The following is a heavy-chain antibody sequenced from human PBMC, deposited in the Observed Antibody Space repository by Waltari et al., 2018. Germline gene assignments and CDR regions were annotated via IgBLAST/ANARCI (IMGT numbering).Heavy chain of an antibody. J-gene: IGHJ6*02. D-gene: IGHD2-2*01. V-gene: IGHV4-59*01. CDR1: GGSISSYY. CDR3: ARDILLGYCSSTSCYSDYYGMDV. CDR2: IYYSGST. Sequence: QVQLQESGPGLVKPSETLSLTCTVSGGSISSYYWSWIRQPPGKGLEWIGYIYYSGSTNYNPSLKSRVTISVDTSKNQFSLKLSSVTAADTAVYYCARDILLGYCSSTSCYSDYYGMDVWGQGTTVTVSS.